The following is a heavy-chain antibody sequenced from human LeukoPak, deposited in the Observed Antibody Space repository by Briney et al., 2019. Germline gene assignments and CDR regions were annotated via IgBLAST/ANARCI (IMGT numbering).Heavy chain of an antibody. CDR1: GFSLSTSGVV. V-gene: IGHV2-5*02. CDR2: IYWDDDK. J-gene: IGHJ4*02. CDR3: AHRDYGDYYFDY. Sequence: SAPTLVKPTQTLTLTCTFSGFSLSTSGVVVGSVRQPPGKALEWLALIYWDDDKRYSPSLKSRLTITKDTSKNQVVLTMTNMDPVDTATYYCAHRDYGDYYFDYWGQGTLVTVSS. D-gene: IGHD4-17*01.